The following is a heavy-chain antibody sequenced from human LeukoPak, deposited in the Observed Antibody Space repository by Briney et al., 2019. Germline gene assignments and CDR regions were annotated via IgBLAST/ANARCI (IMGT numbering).Heavy chain of an antibody. CDR1: GGSISSYS. CDR3: AKDERNWNYNLASQTYD. J-gene: IGHJ4*02. V-gene: IGHV4-59*12. CDR2: ISHSGTT. Sequence: SETLSLTCIVSGGSISSYSWNWIRQSPGKGLEWVGYISHSGTTSYNSSLKSRVTISVDTSKNQLSLKLTSVTAADTAVYYCAKDERNWNYNLASQTYDWGQGTLVTVSS. D-gene: IGHD1-7*01.